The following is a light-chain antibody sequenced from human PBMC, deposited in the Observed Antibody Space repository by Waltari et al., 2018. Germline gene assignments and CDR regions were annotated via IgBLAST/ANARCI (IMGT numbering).Light chain of an antibody. CDR3: QKYNSEPLT. J-gene: IGKJ3*01. Sequence: DIQMTQSPSSLSASVGDRVTITCRASQDISNYLAWYQQKPGKVPKLQIYGTSTSQPGVPSRFSGSGSGTDYTLTISSLQPEDVATYYCQKYNSEPLTFGPGTRVDIK. CDR2: GTS. V-gene: IGKV1-27*01. CDR1: QDISNY.